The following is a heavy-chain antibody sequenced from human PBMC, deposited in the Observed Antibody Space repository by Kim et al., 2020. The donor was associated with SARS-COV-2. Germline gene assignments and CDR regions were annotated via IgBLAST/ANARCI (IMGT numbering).Heavy chain of an antibody. D-gene: IGHD6-19*01. CDR2: IYPGDSDT. J-gene: IGHJ3*02. CDR1: GYSFTSYW. CDR3: ARQLPNSPERLGDAFDI. Sequence: GESLKISCKGSGYSFTSYWIGWVRQMPGKGLEWMGIIYPGDSDTRYSPSFQGQVTISADKSISTAYLQWSSLKASDTAMYYCARQLPNSPERLGDAFDIWGQGTMVTVSS. V-gene: IGHV5-51*01.